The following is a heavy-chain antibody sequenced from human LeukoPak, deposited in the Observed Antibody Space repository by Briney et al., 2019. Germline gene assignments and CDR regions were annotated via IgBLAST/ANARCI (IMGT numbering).Heavy chain of an antibody. D-gene: IGHD3-3*01. V-gene: IGHV3-7*01. J-gene: IGHJ3*02. Sequence: GGSLGLSCAASGFTSSSYGRSWVRQAPGKGLEWVANINKVGSEKYYVDSVKGRFTISRDNAKNSLYLQMNSLRAEDTAVYYCARPPYYDFWSGYYQGAFDIWGQGTMVTVSS. CDR2: INKVGSEK. CDR1: GFTSSSYG. CDR3: ARPPYYDFWSGYYQGAFDI.